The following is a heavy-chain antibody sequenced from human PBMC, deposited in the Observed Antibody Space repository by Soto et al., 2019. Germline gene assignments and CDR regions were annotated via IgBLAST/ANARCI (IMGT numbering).Heavy chain of an antibody. J-gene: IGHJ6*02. V-gene: IGHV3-30*18. D-gene: IGHD3-3*01. CDR2: LSYDGSNK. Sequence: QVQLVESGGGVVQPGKSLRLSCAASGFTFSSYGMHWVRQAPGKGLEWVAVLSYDGSNKYYADSVKGRFTISRDNSKNTLYLQMNSLRAEDTAVYYCAKDLAPTREWLSSYYYGMDVWGQGTTVTVSS. CDR3: AKDLAPTREWLSSYYYGMDV. CDR1: GFTFSSYG.